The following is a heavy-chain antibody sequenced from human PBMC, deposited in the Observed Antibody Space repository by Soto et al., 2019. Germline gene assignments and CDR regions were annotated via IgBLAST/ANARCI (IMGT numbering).Heavy chain of an antibody. V-gene: IGHV3-48*03. Sequence: GSLRLSFAASGFTFSSYEMNWVRQAPGKGLEWVSYISSSGSTIYYADSVKGRFTISRDNAKNSLYPQMNSLRAEDTAVYYCARDLYVASVTMVRGVGAFDIWGQGTMVTVSS. CDR3: ARDLYVASVTMVRGVGAFDI. CDR1: GFTFSSYE. CDR2: ISSSGSTI. J-gene: IGHJ3*02. D-gene: IGHD3-10*01.